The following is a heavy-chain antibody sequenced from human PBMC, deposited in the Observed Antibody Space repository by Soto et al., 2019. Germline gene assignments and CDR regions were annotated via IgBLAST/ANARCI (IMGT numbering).Heavy chain of an antibody. D-gene: IGHD3-22*01. V-gene: IGHV5-51*01. CDR3: ARTYYYDSSDYYPFDF. CDR2: IYPGDSDT. Sequence: VESLKISCNGSGYNFTSYWIAWVRQMPWKGLEWMGIIYPGDSDTRYSPSFQGQVTISADKSISTAFLQWSRLKASDTAIFYCARTYYYDSSDYYPFDFWGQGTLVTVSS. CDR1: GYNFTSYW. J-gene: IGHJ4*02.